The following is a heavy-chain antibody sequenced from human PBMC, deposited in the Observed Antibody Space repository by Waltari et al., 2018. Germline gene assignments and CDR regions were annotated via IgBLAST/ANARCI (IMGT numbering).Heavy chain of an antibody. CDR1: GGSISSYY. V-gene: IGHV4-59*01. Sequence: QVQLQESGPGLVKPSETLSLTCTVSGGSISSYYWSWIRQPPGKGLEWIGYIYYSGSTNYNPSLKSRVTISVDTSKNQFSLKLSSVTAADTAVYYCARGTYSSSWYSDYWGQGTLVTVSS. CDR3: ARGTYSSSWYSDY. D-gene: IGHD6-13*01. CDR2: IYYSGST. J-gene: IGHJ4*02.